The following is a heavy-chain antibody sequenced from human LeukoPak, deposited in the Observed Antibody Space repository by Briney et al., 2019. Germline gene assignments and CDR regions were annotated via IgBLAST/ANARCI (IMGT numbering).Heavy chain of an antibody. D-gene: IGHD1-14*01. Sequence: ASVKVSCEASGYTFTDFGSIWVRQAPGQGLEWMGWVSTYNGDTDYAKKFQDRVTMTTESSTQTTFMELRNLRSDDTAVYYCARAESMALYFLYWGQGTLVSVSS. CDR1: GYTFTDFG. CDR2: VSTYNGDT. V-gene: IGHV1-18*01. J-gene: IGHJ1*01. CDR3: ARAESMALYFLY.